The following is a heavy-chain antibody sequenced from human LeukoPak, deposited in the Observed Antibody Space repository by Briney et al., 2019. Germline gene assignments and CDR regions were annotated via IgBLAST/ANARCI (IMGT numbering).Heavy chain of an antibody. V-gene: IGHV1-18*01. CDR2: ISAYNGNT. Sequence: ASVKVSCKASGYTLTSYGISLVRQAPGQALEWIGRISAYNGNTNYAQKLQGRVTMTTDTSTSTAYMELRGLRSDDTAVYYCARDISGVGYCSGGSCYGDYWGQGTLVTVSS. CDR1: GYTLTSYG. J-gene: IGHJ4*02. CDR3: ARDISGVGYCSGGSCYGDY. D-gene: IGHD2-15*01.